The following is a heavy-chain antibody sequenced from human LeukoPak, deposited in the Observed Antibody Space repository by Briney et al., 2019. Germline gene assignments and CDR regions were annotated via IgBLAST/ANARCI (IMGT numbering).Heavy chain of an antibody. D-gene: IGHD6-13*01. CDR3: TKAPSVLEYSNTWRFCYNWFDP. V-gene: IGHV3-23*01. CDR2: ISGSGGRT. J-gene: IGHJ5*02. CDR1: GFTFSSYG. Sequence: PGGSLRLSCAASGFTFSSYGMSWVRQAPGKGLEWVSAISGSGGRTYYADSVKGRFTISRDNSKNPLYLQMDSLRAEDTALYYCTKAPSVLEYSNTWRFCYNWFDPRGQGTLVTVSS.